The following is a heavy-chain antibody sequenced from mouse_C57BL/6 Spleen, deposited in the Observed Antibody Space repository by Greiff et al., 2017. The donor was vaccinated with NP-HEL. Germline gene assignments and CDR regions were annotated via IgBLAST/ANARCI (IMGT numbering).Heavy chain of an antibody. V-gene: IGHV5-4*01. Sequence: DVKLVESGGGLVKPGGSLKLSCAASGFTFSSYAMSWVRQTPEKRLEWVATISDGGSYTYYPDNVKGRFTISRDNANNNLYLQMSHLKSEDTAMYYCARDQDFGFDYWGQGTTLTVAS. CDR2: ISDGGSYT. D-gene: IGHD3-2*02. CDR1: GFTFSSYA. J-gene: IGHJ2*01. CDR3: ARDQDFGFDY.